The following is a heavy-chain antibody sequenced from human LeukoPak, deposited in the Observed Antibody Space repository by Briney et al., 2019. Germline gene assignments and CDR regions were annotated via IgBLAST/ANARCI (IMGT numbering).Heavy chain of an antibody. CDR3: ARAPSITGSRGDWFAP. CDR2: IYYSGST. Sequence: SETLSLTCTVSGGSISSYYWSWIRQPPGKGLEWIGYIYYSGSTNYNPSLKSRVTISVDTSKIQFSLKLTSVTAADTAVYYCARAPSITGSRGDWFAPWGQGTLVTVSS. J-gene: IGHJ5*02. V-gene: IGHV4-59*01. D-gene: IGHD1-20*01. CDR1: GGSISSYY.